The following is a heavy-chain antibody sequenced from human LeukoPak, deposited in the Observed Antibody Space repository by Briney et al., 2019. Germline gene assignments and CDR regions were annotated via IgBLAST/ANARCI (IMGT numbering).Heavy chain of an antibody. V-gene: IGHV1-18*01. J-gene: IGHJ4*02. CDR2: ISGYNGDT. CDR3: ARDFATVTGNFEC. CDR1: GYTFNIYG. D-gene: IGHD4-17*01. Sequence: GASVTVSCKASGYTFNIYGVSWVRQAPGQGLEWMGWISGYNGDTKYAQKLQGRVTMTTDTSTSTAYMELRSLRSDDTAVYYCARDFATVTGNFECWGQGTLVTVSS.